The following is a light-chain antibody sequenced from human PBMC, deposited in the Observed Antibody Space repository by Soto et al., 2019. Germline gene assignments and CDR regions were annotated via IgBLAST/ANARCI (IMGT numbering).Light chain of an antibody. CDR3: AAWDDTLNAWV. Sequence: QAVLTQPPSMSGAPGQRVTMSCTGSSSNLGAGYDVHWYQRLPGAAPKLLISSNNERPSGVPDRFSGSKSGTSASLAISGLQSEDEADYYCAAWDDTLNAWVFGGGTKLTVL. J-gene: IGLJ3*02. CDR2: SNN. CDR1: SSNLGAGYD. V-gene: IGLV1-40*01.